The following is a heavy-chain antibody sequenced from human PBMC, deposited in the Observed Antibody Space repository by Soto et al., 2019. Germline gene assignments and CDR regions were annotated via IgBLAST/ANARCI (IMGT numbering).Heavy chain of an antibody. J-gene: IGHJ4*02. D-gene: IGHD5-12*01. CDR2: ISFDGSEK. V-gene: IGHV3-30*04. CDR1: GFRFSGFA. Sequence: QVQLVESGGGVVQPGASLRLSCVASGFRFSGFAMHWVRQAPGKGLEWVAVISFDGSEKFYVDSVKGRFSISRDDFHSTVFLQMGSLRPEDTGVYYCARDLGGYVHLWDKSNYWGQGTLLNVSS. CDR3: ARDLGGYVHLWDKSNY.